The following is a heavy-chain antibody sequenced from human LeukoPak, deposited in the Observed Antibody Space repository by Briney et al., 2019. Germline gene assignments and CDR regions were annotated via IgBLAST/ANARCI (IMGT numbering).Heavy chain of an antibody. CDR1: GYTFTGYY. J-gene: IGHJ4*02. D-gene: IGHD3-22*01. CDR3: ARMSSGYSSDFDY. V-gene: IGHV1-2*04. Sequence: ASVKVSCKASGYTFTGYYMHWVRQAPGQGLEWMGWINPSSGGTNYAQKFQGWVTMTRDTSISTAYMELSRLRSDDTAVYYCARMSSGYSSDFDYWGQGTLVTVSS. CDR2: INPSSGGT.